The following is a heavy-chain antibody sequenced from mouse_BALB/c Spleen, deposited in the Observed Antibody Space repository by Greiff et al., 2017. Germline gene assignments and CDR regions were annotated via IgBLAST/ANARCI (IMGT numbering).Heavy chain of an antibody. CDR1: GFNIKDTY. CDR3: APEPSWFAY. J-gene: IGHJ3*01. V-gene: IGHV14-3*02. Sequence: VQLKESGAELVKPGASVKLSCTASGFNIKDTYMHWVKQRPEQGLEWIGRIDPANGNTKYDPKFQGKATITADTSSNTAYLQLSSLTSEDTAVYYCAPEPSWFAYWGQGTLVTVSA. CDR2: IDPANGNT.